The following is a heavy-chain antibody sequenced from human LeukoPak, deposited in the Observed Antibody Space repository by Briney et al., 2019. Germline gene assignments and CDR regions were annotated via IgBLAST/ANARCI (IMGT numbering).Heavy chain of an antibody. CDR2: INYSGST. V-gene: IGHV4-34*01. D-gene: IGHD3-3*01. Sequence: SETLSLTCAVYGGSFSGYYWSWIRQPPGKGLEWIGEINYSGSTNYNPSLKSRVTMSVDTSKNQFSLKLSSVTAADTAVYYCAKNRFLEWHRGAFDIWGHGTMVTVSS. CDR1: GGSFSGYY. J-gene: IGHJ3*02. CDR3: AKNRFLEWHRGAFDI.